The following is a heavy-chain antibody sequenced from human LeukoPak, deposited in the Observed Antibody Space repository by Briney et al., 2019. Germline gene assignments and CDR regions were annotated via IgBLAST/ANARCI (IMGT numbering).Heavy chain of an antibody. CDR3: AREWGQLGELDY. V-gene: IGHV3-21*01. CDR1: GFTFSSYS. D-gene: IGHD3-16*01. Sequence: GGSLRLSCAASGFTFSSYSMNWVRQAPGKGPEWVSSISSSSSYIYYADSVKGRFTISRDNAKNSLYLQMNSLRAEDTAVYYCAREWGQLGELDYWGQGTLVTVSS. J-gene: IGHJ4*02. CDR2: ISSSSSYI.